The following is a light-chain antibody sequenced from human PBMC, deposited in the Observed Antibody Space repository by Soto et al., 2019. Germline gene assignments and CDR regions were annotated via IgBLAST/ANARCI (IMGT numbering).Light chain of an antibody. Sequence: DIQMPQSPSTLSASVGDRVTITCRANQSISDWLAWYQQKPGKAPKLLIYDASNLESGVPSRFSGSGSGTEFTLTISSLQPDDFATYYCQQYNSSPLTFGGGTKMEIK. V-gene: IGKV1-5*01. CDR1: QSISDW. J-gene: IGKJ4*01. CDR2: DAS. CDR3: QQYNSSPLT.